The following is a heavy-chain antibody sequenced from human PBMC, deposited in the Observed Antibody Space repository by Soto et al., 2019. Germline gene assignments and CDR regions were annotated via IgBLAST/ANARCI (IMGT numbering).Heavy chain of an antibody. J-gene: IGHJ4*02. V-gene: IGHV4-59*01. CDR1: GGSISSYY. D-gene: IGHD3-22*01. Sequence: SETLSLTCTVSGGSISSYYWSWIRQPPGKGLEWIGYIYYSGSTNYNPSLKSRVTISVDTSKNQFSLKLSSVTAADTAVYYCARASYYDSSGYYSNYYFDYWDQGTLVTVSS. CDR3: ARASYYDSSGYYSNYYFDY. CDR2: IYYSGST.